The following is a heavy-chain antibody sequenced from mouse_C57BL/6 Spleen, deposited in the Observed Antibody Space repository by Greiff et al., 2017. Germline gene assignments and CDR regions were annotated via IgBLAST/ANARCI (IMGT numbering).Heavy chain of an antibody. CDR2: IYPGDGDT. CDR3: ARERLRRDAMDY. V-gene: IGHV1-80*01. D-gene: IGHD2-4*01. CDR1: GYAFSSYW. J-gene: IGHJ4*01. Sequence: VQVVESGAELVKPGASVKISCKASGYAFSSYWMNWVKQRPGKGLEWIGQIYPGDGDTNYNGKFKGKATLTADKSSSTAYMQLSSLTSEDSAVYFCARERLRRDAMDYWGQGTSVTVSS.